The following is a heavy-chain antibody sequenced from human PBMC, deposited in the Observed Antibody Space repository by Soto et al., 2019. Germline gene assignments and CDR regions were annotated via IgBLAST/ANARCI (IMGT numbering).Heavy chain of an antibody. D-gene: IGHD2-15*01. J-gene: IGHJ4*01. CDR3: GSPRSGPSPDVGH. Sequence: ASVKVSCKASVFSVDTTCCIHWVRRAPGQGLEWMGSINPNSGDTNYAQNFQGRVTMTRDTSISTAYMEVSSLTSDDTAVYYCGSPRSGPSPDVGHWGHGTVVTVSS. V-gene: IGHV1-2*02. CDR1: VFSVDTTCC. CDR2: INPNSGDT.